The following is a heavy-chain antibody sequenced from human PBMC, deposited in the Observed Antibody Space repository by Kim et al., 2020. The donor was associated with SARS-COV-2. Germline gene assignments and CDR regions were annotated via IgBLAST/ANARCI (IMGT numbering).Heavy chain of an antibody. Sequence: SETLSLTCSVSGGSISGYYWNWIRQPPGKGLEWIGYISYTGSTNYSPSLKSRVTISVDTFKNQFSLNLYSVTAADTAVYYCARDRVVSAYWGQGTLVTVS. V-gene: IGHV4-59*01. CDR3: ARDRVVSAY. CDR1: GGSISGYY. CDR2: ISYTGST. J-gene: IGHJ4*02. D-gene: IGHD2-15*01.